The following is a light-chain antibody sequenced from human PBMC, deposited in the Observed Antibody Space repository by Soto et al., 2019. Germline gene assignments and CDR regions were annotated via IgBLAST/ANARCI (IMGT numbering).Light chain of an antibody. J-gene: IGKJ4*01. Sequence: EIVLTQSPDTLSLSPGEGATLSCRASQTVGKNYLGWYQQKPGQAPRLLIYDASSRATGIPDRFSGGGSGTDFTLTINRLEPEDFAVYYCQQYAYSPLTFGGGTKVEIK. CDR1: QTVGKNY. CDR2: DAS. V-gene: IGKV3-20*01. CDR3: QQYAYSPLT.